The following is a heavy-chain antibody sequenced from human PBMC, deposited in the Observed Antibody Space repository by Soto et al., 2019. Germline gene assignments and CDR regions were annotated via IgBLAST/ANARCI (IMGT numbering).Heavy chain of an antibody. D-gene: IGHD6-13*01. CDR3: ASDPPLHSSSWHY. CDR1: GGTFSSYA. V-gene: IGHV1-69*12. J-gene: IGHJ4*02. CDR2: IIPIFGTA. Sequence: QVQLVQSGAEVKKPGSSVKVSCKASGGTFSSYAISWVRQAPGQGLEWMGGIIPIFGTANYAKKFQGRVTITADESTSNAYMGLSSLRSEDTAVYYCASDPPLHSSSWHYWGQGTLVTVSS.